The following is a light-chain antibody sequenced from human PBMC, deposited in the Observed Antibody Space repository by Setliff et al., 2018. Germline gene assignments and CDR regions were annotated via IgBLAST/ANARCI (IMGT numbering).Light chain of an antibody. J-gene: IGLJ1*01. CDR1: SSDVGGYNY. CDR3: SSYAGSNNYV. Sequence: SVLTQPPSASGSPGQSVTISCTGTSSDVGGYNYVSWYQQHPGKAPKLMIYGVSKWPSGVPDRFSGSKSGNTASPTVSGLQAEDEADYYCSSYAGSNNYVFGTGTKVTVL. CDR2: GVS. V-gene: IGLV2-8*01.